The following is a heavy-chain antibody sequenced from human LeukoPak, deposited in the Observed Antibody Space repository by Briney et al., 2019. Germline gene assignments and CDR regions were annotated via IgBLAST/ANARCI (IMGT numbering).Heavy chain of an antibody. D-gene: IGHD3-3*01. CDR2: IRYDGRNK. CDR3: AKDYLAIYYDFWSGYSYYFDY. CDR1: GFTFSSYG. Sequence: PGGSLRLSCAASGFTFSSYGMHWVRQAPGKGLEGVAFIRYDGRNKYYADSVKGRFTISRDNSKYTLYLQMNSLRAEDTAVYYCAKDYLAIYYDFWSGYSYYFDYWGQGTLVTVSS. V-gene: IGHV3-30*02. J-gene: IGHJ4*02.